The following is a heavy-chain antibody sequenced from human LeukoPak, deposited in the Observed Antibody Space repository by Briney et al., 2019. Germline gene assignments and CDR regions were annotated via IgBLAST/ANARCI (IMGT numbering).Heavy chain of an antibody. CDR3: ARNYYDSSGFGY. CDR1: GDSFSGYY. V-gene: IGHV4-59*01. D-gene: IGHD3-22*01. CDR2: IYYSGST. Sequence: SETLSLTCSVSGDSFSGYYWSWIRQPPGKGLEWIGYIYYSGSTNYNPSLKSRVTISVDTSKNQFSLKLSSVTAADTAVYYCARNYYDSSGFGYWGQGTLVTVSS. J-gene: IGHJ4*02.